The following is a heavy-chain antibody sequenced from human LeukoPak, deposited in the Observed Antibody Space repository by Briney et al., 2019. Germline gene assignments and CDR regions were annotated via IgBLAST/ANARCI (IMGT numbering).Heavy chain of an antibody. CDR1: GFTFSSYS. CDR2: ISSSSSYI. V-gene: IGHV3-21*01. Sequence: PGRSLRLSCAASGFTFSSYSMNWVRQAPGKGLEWVSSISSSSSYIYYADSVKGRFTISRDNAKNSLYLQMNSLRAEDTAVYYCARDLMSTEGYWGQGTLVTVSS. CDR3: ARDLMSTEGY. D-gene: IGHD4/OR15-4a*01. J-gene: IGHJ4*02.